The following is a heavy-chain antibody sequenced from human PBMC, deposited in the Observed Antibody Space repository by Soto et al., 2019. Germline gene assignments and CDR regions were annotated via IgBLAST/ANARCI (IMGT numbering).Heavy chain of an antibody. CDR2: ISGSGGST. CDR3: AKGSRTRGYCSGGSCAGYFDY. Sequence: PVGSLRLSCAASGFTFSSYAMSWVRQAPGKGLEWVSAISGSGGSTYYADSVKGRFTISRDNSKNTLYLQMNSLRAEDTAVYYCAKGSRTRGYCSGGSCAGYFDYWGQGTLVTVSS. CDR1: GFTFSSYA. D-gene: IGHD2-15*01. J-gene: IGHJ4*02. V-gene: IGHV3-23*01.